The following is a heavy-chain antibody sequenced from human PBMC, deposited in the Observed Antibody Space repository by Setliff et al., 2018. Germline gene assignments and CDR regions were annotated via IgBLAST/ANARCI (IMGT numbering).Heavy chain of an antibody. CDR2: INHSGST. Sequence: SETLSLTCAVYGGSFSGYYWSWIRQPPGKGLEWIGEINHSGSTNHNPSLKSRVTISVDTSKNQFSLNLSSVTAADTAVYYCARGPRYSGSYYVNYWGQGTLVTVSS. J-gene: IGHJ4*02. CDR3: ARGPRYSGSYYVNY. V-gene: IGHV4-34*01. CDR1: GGSFSGYY. D-gene: IGHD1-26*01.